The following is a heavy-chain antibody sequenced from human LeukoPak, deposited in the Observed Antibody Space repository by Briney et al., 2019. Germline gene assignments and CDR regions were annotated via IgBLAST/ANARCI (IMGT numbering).Heavy chain of an antibody. Sequence: PGGSLRLSCAASGFTFSSYAMSWVRQAPGKGLEWVSSITSTSTYIYYADSMKGRFTISRDNAKNSLYLQMKGLRAEDTAIYYCARAGGYTSSLDSWGQGTLVTVSS. CDR2: ITSTSTYI. CDR3: ARAGGYTSSLDS. J-gene: IGHJ4*02. V-gene: IGHV3-21*01. CDR1: GFTFSSYA. D-gene: IGHD6-13*01.